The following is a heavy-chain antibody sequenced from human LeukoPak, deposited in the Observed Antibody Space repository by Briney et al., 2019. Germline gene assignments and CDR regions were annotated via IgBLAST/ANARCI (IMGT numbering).Heavy chain of an antibody. V-gene: IGHV3-7*03. CDR3: ARRGSYSIHDC. D-gene: IGHD2-15*01. J-gene: IGHJ4*02. CDR1: GFTFSNAW. CDR2: INQDGSEK. Sequence: GGSLRLSCAASGFTFSNAWMSWVRQAPGKGLEWVANINQDGSEKNFVDSVKGRFSISRDNAENSLYLQMNSLRAEDTAVYYCARRGSYSIHDCWGQGTLVTVSS.